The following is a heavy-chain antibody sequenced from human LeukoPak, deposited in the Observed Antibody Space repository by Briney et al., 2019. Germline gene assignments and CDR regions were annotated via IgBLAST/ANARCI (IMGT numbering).Heavy chain of an antibody. J-gene: IGHJ3*02. CDR2: ISSSGSTI. D-gene: IGHD2-2*02. V-gene: IGHV3-48*03. Sequence: GGSLRLSCAASGFTFSSYEMNWVRQAPGKGLEWVSYISSSGSTIYYADSVKGRFTISRDNAKNSLYLQMNSLRAEDTAVYYCARSIGYCSSTSCYRGLFAFDIWGQGTMVTVSS. CDR1: GFTFSSYE. CDR3: ARSIGYCSSTSCYRGLFAFDI.